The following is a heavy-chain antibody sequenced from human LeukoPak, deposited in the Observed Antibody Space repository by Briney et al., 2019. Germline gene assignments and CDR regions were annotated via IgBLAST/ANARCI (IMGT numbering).Heavy chain of an antibody. J-gene: IGHJ4*02. CDR2: IYYSGST. CDR1: GGSISSSSYY. D-gene: IGHD6-19*01. Sequence: SETLSLTCTVSGGSISSSSYYWGWIRQPPGKGLERIGSIYYSGSTYYNPSLKSRVTISVDTSKNQFSLKLSSVTAADTAVYYCARHPGEGQWLPSFDYWGQGTLVTVSS. CDR3: ARHPGEGQWLPSFDY. V-gene: IGHV4-39*01.